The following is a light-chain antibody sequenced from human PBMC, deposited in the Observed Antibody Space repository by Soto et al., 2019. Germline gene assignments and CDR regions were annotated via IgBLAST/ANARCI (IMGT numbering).Light chain of an antibody. CDR1: QSVSSN. J-gene: IGKJ4*01. Sequence: EIVMTQSPATLSVSPGERATLSCRASQSVSSNFAWYQQKPGQAPRLLIYGASSRATGIPDRFSGSGFGTDFTITINRLEPEDFAVYYCQQYGSSLLTFGGGIKADIK. CDR3: QQYGSSLLT. V-gene: IGKV3-20*01. CDR2: GAS.